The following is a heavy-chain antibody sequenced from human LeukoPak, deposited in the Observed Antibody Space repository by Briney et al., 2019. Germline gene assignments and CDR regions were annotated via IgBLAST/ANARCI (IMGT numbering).Heavy chain of an antibody. Sequence: GGSLRLSCAASGFTFSTYSMKWVRQAPGKGLEWVSYFSSSSGTIYYADSVKGRFTISRDNAKNSLYLQMNGLRDEDTAVYYCARDQSDYYGSGSYSEGSYWGQGTLVTVSS. D-gene: IGHD3-10*01. CDR1: GFTFSTYS. CDR3: ARDQSDYYGSGSYSEGSY. J-gene: IGHJ4*02. CDR2: FSSSSGTI. V-gene: IGHV3-48*02.